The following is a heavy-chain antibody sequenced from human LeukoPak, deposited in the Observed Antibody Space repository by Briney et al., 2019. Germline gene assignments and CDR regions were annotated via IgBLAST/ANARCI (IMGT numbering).Heavy chain of an antibody. J-gene: IGHJ4*02. D-gene: IGHD3-16*01. CDR3: ARQVTFGYAYAYYFDY. CDR2: FHYSGSN. CDR1: GGSISSTYYY. V-gene: IGHV4-39*01. Sequence: SETLSLTCTVSGGSISSTYYYWGWIRQPPGKGLEWIGNFHYSGSNSYNPSLKSRVTISVDTSKNQFSLRLSSVTATDTAVYYCARQVTFGYAYAYYFDYWGQGTLVTVSS.